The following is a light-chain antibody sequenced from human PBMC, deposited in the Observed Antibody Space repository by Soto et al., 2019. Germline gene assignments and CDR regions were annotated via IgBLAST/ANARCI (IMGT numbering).Light chain of an antibody. Sequence: QSALTQPRXVSGSPGQSVTXXXTGTSSDVGGYNYVTWYQQYPGKAPKVMIYDVKTRPSGVPDRFSGSKSGNTASLTISGLQAEDEADYYCCSYAGDYTFVFGTGTKVTVL. CDR3: CSYAGDYTFV. J-gene: IGLJ1*01. CDR1: SSDVGGYNY. V-gene: IGLV2-11*01. CDR2: DVK.